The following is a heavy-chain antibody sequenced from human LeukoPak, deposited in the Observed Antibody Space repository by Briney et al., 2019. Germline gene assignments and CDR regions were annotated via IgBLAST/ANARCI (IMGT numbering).Heavy chain of an antibody. CDR1: GFTFSSYS. D-gene: IGHD3-16*01. Sequence: GGSLRLSCAASGFTFSSYSMNWVRQAPGKGLEWVSYISSTSNTMCYADSVKGRFTISRDNAKNSLYLQMNSLRPEDTAVYYCARELGSAAFDYWGQGTLVTVSS. J-gene: IGHJ4*02. V-gene: IGHV3-48*01. CDR2: ISSTSNTM. CDR3: ARELGSAAFDY.